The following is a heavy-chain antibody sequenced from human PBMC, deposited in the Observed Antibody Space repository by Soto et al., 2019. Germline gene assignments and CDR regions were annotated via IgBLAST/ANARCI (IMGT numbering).Heavy chain of an antibody. V-gene: IGHV3-30-3*01. J-gene: IGHJ6*02. CDR1: GFTFSSYA. D-gene: IGHD3-3*01. CDR2: ISYDGSNK. Sequence: QVQLVESGGGVVQPGRSLRLSCAASGFTFSSYAMHWVRQAPGKGLEWVAVISYDGSNKYYADSVKGRFTISRDNSKNTLYVQMNSLRAEDTDGYYCERDRRDYDVWSGYIPHYYYCGMDVWGQGTTVTVSS. CDR3: ERDRRDYDVWSGYIPHYYYCGMDV.